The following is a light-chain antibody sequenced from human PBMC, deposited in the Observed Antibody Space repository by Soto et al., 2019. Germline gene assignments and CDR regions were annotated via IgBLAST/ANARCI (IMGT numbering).Light chain of an antibody. J-gene: IGLJ3*02. V-gene: IGLV2-11*01. CDR2: DVT. Sequence: QSALTQPRSVSGSPGQSVTISCTGTSSDVGSYNYVSWYQQHPGKAPKVIIYDVTKRPSGVPDRFSGSKSGNTASLTISGLQADDEGDYYCCSYKGTYTWVFGGGTKVTVL. CDR1: SSDVGSYNY. CDR3: CSYKGTYTWV.